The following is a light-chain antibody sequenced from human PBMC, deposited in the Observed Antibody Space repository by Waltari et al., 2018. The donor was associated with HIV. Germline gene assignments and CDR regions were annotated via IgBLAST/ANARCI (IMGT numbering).Light chain of an antibody. CDR3: QRYGRSRT. CDR1: QSVSSSY. Sequence: EIVLTQSPGTLSLSPGERATLSCRASQSVSSSYLAWYQQKPGQAPRLLVYGASSRANGIPDRFSGSGSGTDFSLTISRLEPEDFAVYYCQRYGRSRTFGQGTKVEIK. CDR2: GAS. J-gene: IGKJ1*01. V-gene: IGKV3-20*01.